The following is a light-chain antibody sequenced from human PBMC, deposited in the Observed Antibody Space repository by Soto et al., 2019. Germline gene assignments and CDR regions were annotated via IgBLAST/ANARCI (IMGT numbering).Light chain of an antibody. CDR3: QQYDTYVT. V-gene: IGKV1-5*03. CDR2: KAS. J-gene: IGKJ4*01. Sequence: DIQMTQSPSTLSASVGDRVTITCRASQSINSWLAWYQQKPGKAPKLLIYKASSLESGVPSRFSGSGSGTEFTLTISSLQSDDFATYYCQQYDTYVTFGGGTKVDI. CDR1: QSINSW.